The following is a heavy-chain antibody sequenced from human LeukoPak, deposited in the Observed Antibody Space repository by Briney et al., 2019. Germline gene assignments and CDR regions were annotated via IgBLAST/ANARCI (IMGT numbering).Heavy chain of an antibody. CDR3: ARTWDLLGWFDF. Sequence: SETLSLTCTVSGGSISSYYWSWIRQPPGKGLEWIGYIYSSGSTNYNPSLKSRVTTSVDMSKNQFSLKLRSVTAADTAVYYCARTWDLLGWFDFWGQGALVTVSS. CDR1: GGSISSYY. CDR2: IYSSGST. D-gene: IGHD1-26*01. V-gene: IGHV4-59*01. J-gene: IGHJ4*02.